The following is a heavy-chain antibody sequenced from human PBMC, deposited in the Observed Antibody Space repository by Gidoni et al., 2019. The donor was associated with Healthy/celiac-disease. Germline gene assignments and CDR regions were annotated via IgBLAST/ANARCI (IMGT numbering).Heavy chain of an antibody. J-gene: IGHJ4*02. CDR1: VFSLSTSGVG. CDR2: IEWDDDK. Sequence: QITLKESGPTLVKPTQTLTLTCTFSVFSLSTSGVGVGWIRQPPGKALEWLALIEWDDDKRYSPSLKSRLTITKDTSKNQVVLTMTNMDPVDTATYYCAHRTRMGNYFDYWGQGTLVTVSA. CDR3: AHRTRMGNYFDY. V-gene: IGHV2-5*02.